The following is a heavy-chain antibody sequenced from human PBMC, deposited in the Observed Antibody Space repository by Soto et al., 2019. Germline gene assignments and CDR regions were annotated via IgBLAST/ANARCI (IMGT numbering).Heavy chain of an antibody. V-gene: IGHV4-39*01. J-gene: IGHJ4*02. CDR3: AGKYYYDNSVYYSALQIDY. CDR2: ISYSGST. Sequence: PSETLSLTCTVSGGSISSSSYYWGWIRQPPGKGLEWIGSISYSGSTYYNPSLKSRVTISVDTSKNQFSLKLSSVTAADTAVYYCAGKYYYDNSVYYSALQIDYWGQGTLVTVS. D-gene: IGHD3-22*01. CDR1: GGSISSSSYY.